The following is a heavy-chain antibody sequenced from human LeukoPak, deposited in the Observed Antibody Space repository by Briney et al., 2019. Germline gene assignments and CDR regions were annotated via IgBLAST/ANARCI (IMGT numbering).Heavy chain of an antibody. Sequence: SETLSLTCTVSGGSVSSGSYYWSWIRQPPGKGLEWIGYIYYSGSTNYNPSLKSRVIISVDTSKNQFSLKLSSVTAADTAVYYCASGYGDYDYYYYYGLDVWGQGTTVTVSS. J-gene: IGHJ6*02. V-gene: IGHV4-61*01. D-gene: IGHD4-17*01. CDR2: IYYSGST. CDR3: ASGYGDYDYYYYYGLDV. CDR1: GGSVSSGSYY.